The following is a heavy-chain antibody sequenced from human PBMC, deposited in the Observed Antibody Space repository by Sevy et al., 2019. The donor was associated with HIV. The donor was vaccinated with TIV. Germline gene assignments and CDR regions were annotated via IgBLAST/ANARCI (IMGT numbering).Heavy chain of an antibody. Sequence: SQTLSLTCVISGDSVSSNTAAWNWIRQSPSRGLEWLGRTYYRSRWSYDYAVSLKSRITISSDTSKNLFSLQLNSVTPEDTAVYYCSRGGEVGDVGGQGTRVTVSS. D-gene: IGHD3-16*01. J-gene: IGHJ4*02. CDR3: SRGGEVGDV. CDR1: GDSVSSNTAA. CDR2: TYYRSRWSY. V-gene: IGHV6-1*01.